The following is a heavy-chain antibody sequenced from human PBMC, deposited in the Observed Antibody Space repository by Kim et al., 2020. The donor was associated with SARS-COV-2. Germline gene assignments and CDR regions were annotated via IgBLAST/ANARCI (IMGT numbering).Heavy chain of an antibody. V-gene: IGHV3-30*04. J-gene: IGHJ5*02. CDR3: ARDPLRYGSGANWFDP. Sequence: GGSLRLSCAASGFTFSSYAMHWDRQAPGKGLEWVAVISYDGSNKYYADSVKGRFTISRDNSKNTLYLQMNSLRAEDTAVYYCARDPLRYGSGANWFDPWGQGTLVTVSS. CDR2: ISYDGSNK. CDR1: GFTFSSYA. D-gene: IGHD3-10*01.